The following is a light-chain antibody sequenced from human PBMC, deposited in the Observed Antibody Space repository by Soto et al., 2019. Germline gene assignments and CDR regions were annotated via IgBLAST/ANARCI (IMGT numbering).Light chain of an antibody. CDR2: VAS. CDR1: QSVSNNY. Sequence: EIVLTQSPGTLSLFPGERATLFCRASQSVSNNYLAWYQQKPGQAPRLLIYVASSRATGIPDRFSGSGSGTDFTLTISRLEPEDFAVYYCQQYSNSRTFGQGTKVEIK. V-gene: IGKV3-20*01. J-gene: IGKJ1*01. CDR3: QQYSNSRT.